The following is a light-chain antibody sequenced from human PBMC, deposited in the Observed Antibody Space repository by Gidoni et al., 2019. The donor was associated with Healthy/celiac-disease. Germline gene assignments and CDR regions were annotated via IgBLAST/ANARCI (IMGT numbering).Light chain of an antibody. V-gene: IGLV1-44*01. J-gene: IGLJ2*01. CDR2: SNN. CDR1: SSNIGSTT. Sequence: HSVLTQPTSASGTPRSRVPISCSGRSSNIGSTTVNWSQQLPGTAPKLLIYSNNQRPSGVPDRFSGSKSGTSASLAISGLQSEDEADYYCAAWDDSLNGVVFGGGTKLTVL. CDR3: AAWDDSLNGVV.